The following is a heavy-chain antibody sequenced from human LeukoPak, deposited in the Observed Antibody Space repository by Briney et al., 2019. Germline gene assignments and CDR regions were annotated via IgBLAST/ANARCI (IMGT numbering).Heavy chain of an antibody. V-gene: IGHV3-21*01. J-gene: IGHJ3*01. CDR3: ARDLRDSLAFDF. Sequence: PGGSLRLSRAASGFTFSSYSMNWVRQAPGKGLEWVSSISSSSSYIYYADSVKGRFTISRDNAKNSLYLQMNSLRAEDTAVYYCARDLRDSLAFDFWGQGTMVTVSP. D-gene: IGHD3-22*01. CDR1: GFTFSSYS. CDR2: ISSSSSYI.